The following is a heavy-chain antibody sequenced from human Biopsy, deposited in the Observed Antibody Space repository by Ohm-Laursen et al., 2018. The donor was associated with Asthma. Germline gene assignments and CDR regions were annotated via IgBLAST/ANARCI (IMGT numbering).Heavy chain of an antibody. V-gene: IGHV1-2*06. D-gene: IGHD3-16*01. CDR1: GYPFTDYY. CDR2: IDPNSGGT. Sequence: SVKVSCKASGYPFTDYYVHWVRQAPGQGLEWMGRIDPNSGGTNYAQKFLGRVTMTRDTSANTAFMVLSRLRSDDTAVYYCARIKIRIGAGTDRYFDLWGRGTLVTVSS. CDR3: ARIKIRIGAGTDRYFDL. J-gene: IGHJ2*01.